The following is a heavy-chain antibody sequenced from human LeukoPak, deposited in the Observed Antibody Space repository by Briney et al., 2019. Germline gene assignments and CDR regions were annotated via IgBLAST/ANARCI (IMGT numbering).Heavy chain of an antibody. V-gene: IGHV1-69*13. CDR1: GGTFSSYA. J-gene: IGHJ5*02. CDR3: AREILASGSYYIRWFDP. D-gene: IGHD3-10*01. CDR2: IIPIFGTA. Sequence: ASVKVSCKASGGTFSSYAISWVRQAPGQGLEWMGGIIPIFGTANYAQKFQGRVTITADESTSTAYMELSSLRSEDTAVYYCAREILASGSYYIRWFDPWGQGTLVT.